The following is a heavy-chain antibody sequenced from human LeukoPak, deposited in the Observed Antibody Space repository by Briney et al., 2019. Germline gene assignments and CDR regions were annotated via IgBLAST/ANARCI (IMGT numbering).Heavy chain of an antibody. CDR1: GFTFSSYW. CDR2: INIDGTTT. J-gene: IGHJ5*02. CDR3: VRSNFVANTGGFWFDP. D-gene: IGHD1-7*01. V-gene: IGHV3-74*01. Sequence: GGSLRLSCAASGFTFSSYWIHWVRQAPGEGLIWVSRINIDGTTTTYADSVKGRFTISRDNAKNTLYLQMNSLRADDTAVYYCVRSNFVANTGGFWFDPWGQGTLVTVSS.